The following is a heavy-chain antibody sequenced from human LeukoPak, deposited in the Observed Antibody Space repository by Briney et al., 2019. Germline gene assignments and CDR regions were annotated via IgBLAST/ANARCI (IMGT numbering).Heavy chain of an antibody. CDR3: TTDQFLRSTTYYGMDV. Sequence: GGSLRLSCAASGFTFSSYAMHWVRQAPGKGLEWVGHIRSKADGGTTDYAAPVKGRFTISRDDSKNTLYLQMNSLKTEDTALYYCTTDQFLRSTTYYGMDVWGQGTTVTVSS. V-gene: IGHV3-15*07. J-gene: IGHJ6*02. CDR2: IRSKADGGTT. D-gene: IGHD5-12*01. CDR1: GFTFSSYA.